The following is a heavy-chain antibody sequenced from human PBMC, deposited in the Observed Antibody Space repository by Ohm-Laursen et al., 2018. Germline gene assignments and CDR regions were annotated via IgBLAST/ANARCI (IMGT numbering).Heavy chain of an antibody. J-gene: IGHJ4*02. V-gene: IGHV1-2*02. CDR1: GYTFTGYY. CDR3: ARDVIGLVVITHSPLDY. CDR2: INPNSGGT. D-gene: IGHD3-22*01. Sequence: ASVKVSCKASGYTFTGYYMHWVRQAPGQGLEWLGWINPNSGGTNYAQKFQGRVTMTRDTSISTAYMELSRLRSDDTAVYYCARDVIGLVVITHSPLDYWGQGTLVTVSS.